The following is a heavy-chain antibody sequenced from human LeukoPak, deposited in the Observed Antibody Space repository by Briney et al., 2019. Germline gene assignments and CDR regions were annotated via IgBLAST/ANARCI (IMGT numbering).Heavy chain of an antibody. J-gene: IGHJ3*02. CDR1: GSTFTSYD. CDR3: ATYTAIVAGDAFDI. V-gene: IGHV1-8*01. D-gene: IGHD5-18*01. Sequence: ASVKVSCKASGSTFTSYDINWVRQATGQGLEWMGWMNPNSGNTGSAQKFQGRVTMTRNTSISTAYMELSSLRSEDTAVYYCATYTAIVAGDAFDIWGQGTMVTVSS. CDR2: MNPNSGNT.